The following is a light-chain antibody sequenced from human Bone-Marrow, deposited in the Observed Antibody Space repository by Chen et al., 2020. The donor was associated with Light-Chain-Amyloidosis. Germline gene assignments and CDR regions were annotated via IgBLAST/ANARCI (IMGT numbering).Light chain of an antibody. Sequence: SYVLTQPSSVSVAPGQTATIACGGNNIGSTSVHWYQQTPGQAPLLVVYDDSDRPSVIPERLSGSNSGNTATLTISRVEAGDEADYYCQVWDRSSDHPVFGGGTKLTVL. V-gene: IGLV3-21*02. CDR1: NIGSTS. CDR2: DDS. CDR3: QVWDRSSDHPV. J-gene: IGLJ3*02.